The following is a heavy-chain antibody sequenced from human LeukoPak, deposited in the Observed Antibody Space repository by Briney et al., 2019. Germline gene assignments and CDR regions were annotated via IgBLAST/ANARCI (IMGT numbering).Heavy chain of an antibody. CDR2: INHSGST. Sequence: PSETLSLTCAVYGGSFSGYYWSWIRQPPGKGLEWIGEINHSGSTNYNPSLKSRVTISVDTSKNQFSLKLSSVTAADTAVYYCARRDTSKQTIDYWGQGTLVTVSS. CDR3: ARRDTSKQTIDY. V-gene: IGHV4-34*01. J-gene: IGHJ4*02. D-gene: IGHD5-18*01. CDR1: GGSFSGYY.